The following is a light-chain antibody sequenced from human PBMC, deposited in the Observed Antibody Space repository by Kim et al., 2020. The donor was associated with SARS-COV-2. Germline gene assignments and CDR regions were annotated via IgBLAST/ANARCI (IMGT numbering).Light chain of an antibody. Sequence: DIQMTQSPSSVSASVGDRVTITCRASQGISSWLAWYQQKPGKAPKLLIFPASSLESGVPSRFSGSGSGTDFTLTISSLQPEDCGSNYKQEDNNLPVRFGEGTKVDIK. V-gene: IGKV1-12*01. J-gene: IGKJ4*02. CDR2: PAS. CDR3: QEDNNLPVR. CDR1: QGISSW.